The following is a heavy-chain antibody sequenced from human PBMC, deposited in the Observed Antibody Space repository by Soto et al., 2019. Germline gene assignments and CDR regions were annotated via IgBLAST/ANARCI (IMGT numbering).Heavy chain of an antibody. CDR2: VFHSGDT. CDR1: GGSISGRNW. D-gene: IGHD4-4*01. Sequence: SETLSLTCVVSGGSISGRNWWSWVRQAPGKGLEWIGEVFHSGDTTYSPSLRSRVSISVDKSKNQFSLNLNSVTAADTAVYYCTRLIYDSRLNYFYFDLWGQGALVTVSS. J-gene: IGHJ4*02. V-gene: IGHV4-4*02. CDR3: TRLIYDSRLNYFYFDL.